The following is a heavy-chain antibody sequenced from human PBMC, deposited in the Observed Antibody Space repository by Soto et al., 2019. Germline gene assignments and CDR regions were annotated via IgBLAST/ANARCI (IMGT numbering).Heavy chain of an antibody. Sequence: GGSLRLSCAASGFTFSIYWISWVRQAPGKGLEWVANIKQDGSEKYYVDSVKGRFTIARDNAKNSLYLQMNRLRAEDTVVYYCARVGQKLGHYFDYWGKGTLVTVSS. J-gene: IGHJ4*02. CDR1: GFTFSIYW. D-gene: IGHD6-6*01. CDR2: IKQDGSEK. V-gene: IGHV3-7*01. CDR3: ARVGQKLGHYFDY.